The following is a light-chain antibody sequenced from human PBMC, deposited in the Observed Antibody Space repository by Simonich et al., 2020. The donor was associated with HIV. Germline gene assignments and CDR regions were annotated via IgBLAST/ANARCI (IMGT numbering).Light chain of an antibody. CDR1: QTISSY. V-gene: IGKV1-39*01. Sequence: DIQMTQSPSSLSASVGDRVTITCRASQTISSYLNWFQQNPEKAPKLLIYAASSLQSGVPSRFSGSGSGTDFTLTISSLQPEDFATYYCQRSYSIPYIFGQGTKLEIK. J-gene: IGKJ2*01. CDR2: AAS. CDR3: QRSYSIPYI.